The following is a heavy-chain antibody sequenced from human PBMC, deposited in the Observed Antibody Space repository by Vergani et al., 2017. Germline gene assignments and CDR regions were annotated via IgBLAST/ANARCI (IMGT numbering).Heavy chain of an antibody. CDR3: ARARPGCSSTSCPVDY. Sequence: QVQLVQSGAEVKKPGASVKVSCKASGYTFTGYYMHWVRQAPGQGLEWMGWINPNSGGTNYAQKFQGWVTMTRDTSLSTAYMELSRLRSDDTAVYSCARARPGCSSTSCPVDYWGQGTLVTVSS. J-gene: IGHJ4*02. D-gene: IGHD2-2*01. CDR2: INPNSGGT. CDR1: GYTFTGYY. V-gene: IGHV1-2*04.